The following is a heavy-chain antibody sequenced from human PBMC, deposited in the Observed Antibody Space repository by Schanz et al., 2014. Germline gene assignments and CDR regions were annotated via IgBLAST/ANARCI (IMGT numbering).Heavy chain of an antibody. CDR1: GYTFTSDS. Sequence: QVQLVQSGAEVKKPGASVKVSCKASGYTFTSDSMHWVRQAPGLGLEWMGMINPSGGSTTYAQKCQGRVTMTRDTSTSTVYMELSSLRSEDTAVYYCARDGGGAAAGGDYWGQGTLVTVSS. D-gene: IGHD6-13*01. CDR3: ARDGGGAAAGGDY. J-gene: IGHJ4*02. CDR2: INPSGGST. V-gene: IGHV1-46*03.